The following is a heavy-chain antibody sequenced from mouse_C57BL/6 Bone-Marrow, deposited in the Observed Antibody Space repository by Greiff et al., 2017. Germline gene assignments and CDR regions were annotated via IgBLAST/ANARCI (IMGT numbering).Heavy chain of an antibody. CDR1: GYTFTSYW. Sequence: QVQLQQPGAELVKPGASVKMSCKASGYTFTSYWITWVKQRPGQGLEWIGDIYPGSGSTNYTEKFKSKATLTVDTSASTAYMQLSSLTSEDSAVYYCARPYYSNYWYFDVWGTGTTVTVSS. CDR3: ARPYYSNYWYFDV. J-gene: IGHJ1*03. D-gene: IGHD2-5*01. V-gene: IGHV1-55*01. CDR2: IYPGSGST.